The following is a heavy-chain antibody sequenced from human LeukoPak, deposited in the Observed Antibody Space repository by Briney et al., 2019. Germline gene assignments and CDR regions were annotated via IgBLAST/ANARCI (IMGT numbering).Heavy chain of an antibody. D-gene: IGHD3-16*02. CDR2: IYYNGTT. CDR1: GGSISGGNYY. V-gene: IGHV4-30-4*01. J-gene: IGHJ4*02. CDR3: ARFMITFGGIIVIPGYYFDY. Sequence: PSQTLSLTCTVSGGSISGGNYYWSWIRQPPGKGLEWIGHIYYNGTTYYTPSLKSRVSISVDTSKNQFSLKLTSVTAADTAVYYCARFMITFGGIIVIPGYYFDYWGQGTLVTVSS.